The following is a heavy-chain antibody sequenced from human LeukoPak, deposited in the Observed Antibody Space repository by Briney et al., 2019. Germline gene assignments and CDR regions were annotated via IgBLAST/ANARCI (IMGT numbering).Heavy chain of an antibody. D-gene: IGHD4-17*01. CDR3: ARGDYGDYVLVY. Sequence: GGSLRLSCAASGFTFSSYEMNWVRQAPGKGLEWVSYISSSGSTIYYADSVKGRSTISRDNAKNSLYLQMNSLRAEDTAVYYCARGDYGDYVLVYWGQGTLVTVSS. CDR2: ISSSGSTI. J-gene: IGHJ4*02. CDR1: GFTFSSYE. V-gene: IGHV3-48*03.